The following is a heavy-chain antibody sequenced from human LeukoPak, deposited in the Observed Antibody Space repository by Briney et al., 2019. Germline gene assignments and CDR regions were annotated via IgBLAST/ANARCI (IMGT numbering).Heavy chain of an antibody. CDR2: INPKGGGS. CDR1: GYSFVDYS. CDR3: ARLNGGNSIPFDY. Sequence: ASVKVSCKTSGYSFVDYSIHWVRQAPGQGLEWMGWINPKGGGSKYAQNFQGRVTMTRDTSITTAYLQWSSLKASDTAMYYCARLNGGNSIPFDYWGQGTLVIVSS. J-gene: IGHJ4*02. D-gene: IGHD4-23*01. V-gene: IGHV1-2*02.